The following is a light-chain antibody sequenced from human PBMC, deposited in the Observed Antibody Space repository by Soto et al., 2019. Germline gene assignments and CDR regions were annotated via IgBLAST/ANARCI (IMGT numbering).Light chain of an antibody. CDR1: QSISSW. V-gene: IGKV1-5*03. CDR2: KAS. CDR3: QQYNSYQYT. J-gene: IGKJ2*01. Sequence: DIQMTQSPSTLSASVGDRVTITCRASQSISSWLAWYQQKTGKAPKLLIYKASSLEGGIPSRFSGSGSETEFTLTISSLQPEDFSTYYCQQYNSYQYTFGQGTKLEIK.